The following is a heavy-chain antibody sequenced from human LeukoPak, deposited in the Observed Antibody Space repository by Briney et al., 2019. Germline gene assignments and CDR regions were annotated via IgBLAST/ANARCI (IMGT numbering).Heavy chain of an antibody. Sequence: SVKVSCKASGGTFSSYTISWVRQAPGQGLEWMGRIIPILGIANYAQKFQGGVTITADKSTSTAYMELSSLRSEDTAVYYCARVKGVGWYFNYWGQGTLVTVSS. V-gene: IGHV1-69*02. J-gene: IGHJ4*02. CDR3: ARVKGVGWYFNY. D-gene: IGHD2-8*01. CDR1: GGTFSSYT. CDR2: IIPILGIA.